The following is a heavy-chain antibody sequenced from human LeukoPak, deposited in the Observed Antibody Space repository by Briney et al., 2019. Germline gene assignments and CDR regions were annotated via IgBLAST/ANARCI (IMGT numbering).Heavy chain of an antibody. V-gene: IGHV1-46*01. Sequence: ASVKVSCKASGGTFSSYAISWVRQAPGQGLEWMGIINPSGGSTSYAQKFQGRVTMTRDTSTSTVYMELSSLRSEDTAVYYCARGRDDFWSGYNNWFDPWGQGTLVTVSS. CDR2: INPSGGST. CDR1: GGTFSSYA. D-gene: IGHD3-3*01. J-gene: IGHJ5*02. CDR3: ARGRDDFWSGYNNWFDP.